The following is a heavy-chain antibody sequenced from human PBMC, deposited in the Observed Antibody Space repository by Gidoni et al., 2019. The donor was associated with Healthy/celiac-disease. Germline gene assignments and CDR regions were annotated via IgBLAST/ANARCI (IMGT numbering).Heavy chain of an antibody. J-gene: IGHJ5*02. D-gene: IGHD2-15*01. CDR2: IYTSGST. CDR3: ARDRPPGLYCSGGSCYGVDP. V-gene: IGHV4-4*07. CDR1: GGSISSYY. Sequence: QVQLQESGPGLVKPSETLSITCPVSGGSISSYYWSWIRQPAGNVLEWIVRIYTSGSTNYNPSLKIRVTMSVDTSKNQFSLKLSSVTAADTAVYYCARDRPPGLYCSGGSCYGVDPWGQGTLVTVSS.